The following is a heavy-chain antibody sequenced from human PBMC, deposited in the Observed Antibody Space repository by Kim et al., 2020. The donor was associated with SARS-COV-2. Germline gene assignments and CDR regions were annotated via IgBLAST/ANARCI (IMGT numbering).Heavy chain of an antibody. V-gene: IGHV4-39*01. CDR2: IYYSGST. CDR1: GGSISSSSYY. J-gene: IGHJ4*02. D-gene: IGHD5-18*01. CDR3: ARLTNIQLWSLYFEY. Sequence: SETLSLTCTVSGGSISSSSYYWGWIRQPPGKGLEWIGSIYYSGSTYYNPSLKSRVTISVDTSKNQFSLKLSSVTAADTAVYYCARLTNIQLWSLYFEYWGQGTLVTVSS.